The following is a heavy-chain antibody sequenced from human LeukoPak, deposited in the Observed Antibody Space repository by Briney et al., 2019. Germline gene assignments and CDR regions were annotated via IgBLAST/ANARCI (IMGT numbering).Heavy chain of an antibody. Sequence: SETLSLTCTVSGGSISSYYWSWIRQPAGKGLEWIGRIYTSGSTNYNPSLKSRVTISVDTSKNQFSLKLSSVTAADTAVYYCGRAQWLANWFDPWGQGTLVTVSS. CDR1: GGSISSYY. CDR3: GRAQWLANWFDP. D-gene: IGHD6-19*01. V-gene: IGHV4-4*07. J-gene: IGHJ5*02. CDR2: IYTSGST.